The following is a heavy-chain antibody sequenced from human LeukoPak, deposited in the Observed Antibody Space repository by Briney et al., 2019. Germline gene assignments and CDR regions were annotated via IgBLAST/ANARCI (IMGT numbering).Heavy chain of an antibody. CDR3: AKAMVRVHSLCAFDI. CDR2: ISYDGNDK. Sequence: GGSLRLSCAASGFTFSTYGMYWVRQAPGKGLEWVAIISYDGNDKYYADSVKGRFSISRDNSRNTLYLQMSSLKPEDTAVYYCAKAMVRVHSLCAFDIWGQGTMVTVSS. CDR1: GFTFSTYG. J-gene: IGHJ3*02. D-gene: IGHD3-10*01. V-gene: IGHV3-30*18.